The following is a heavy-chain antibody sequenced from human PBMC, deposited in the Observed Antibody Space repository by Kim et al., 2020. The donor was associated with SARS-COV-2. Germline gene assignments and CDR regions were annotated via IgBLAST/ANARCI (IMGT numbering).Heavy chain of an antibody. J-gene: IGHJ4*02. CDR2: IYSGEST. CDR1: GLTVRNNY. V-gene: IGHV3-53*01. D-gene: IGHD1-26*01. Sequence: GGSLRLSCAASGLTVRNNYMSWVRQAPGKGLEWVAVIYSGESTFYPDSVKGRFTISRDNSKNAVYLQMNRLRAEDTAVYYCASTLDVGRKYYFDSWGQGTLVTVSS. CDR3: ASTLDVGRKYYFDS.